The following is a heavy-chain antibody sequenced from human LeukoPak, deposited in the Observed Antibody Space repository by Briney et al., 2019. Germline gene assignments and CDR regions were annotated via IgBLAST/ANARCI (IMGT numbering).Heavy chain of an antibody. J-gene: IGHJ4*02. D-gene: IGHD2-15*01. CDR3: ASQDPCSGGSCYPDY. V-gene: IGHV1-46*01. Sequence: ASVKVSCKASGYTFTSYYMLWVRQAPGQGLEWMGIINPSGGSTSYAQKFQGRVTMTRDTSTSTVYMELSSLRSEDTAVYYCASQDPCSGGSCYPDYWGQGTLVTVSS. CDR2: INPSGGST. CDR1: GYTFTSYY.